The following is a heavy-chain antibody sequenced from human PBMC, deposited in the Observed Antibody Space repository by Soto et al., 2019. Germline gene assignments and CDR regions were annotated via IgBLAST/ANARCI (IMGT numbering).Heavy chain of an antibody. CDR1: GSTFPSST. V-gene: IGHV1-18*01. J-gene: IGHJ4*02. CDR3: AIADYGYPDY. CDR2: INAHNGNT. Sequence: QVQLVQSGAEVKKPGASVKVSCKASGSTFPSSTVSWVRQAPGQGLEWMGWINAHNGNTKYAQKFQGRLTMTTDTSTGTGYMELRSLRSDDTAIYFCAIADYGYPDYWGQGTLVTVSS. D-gene: IGHD4-17*01.